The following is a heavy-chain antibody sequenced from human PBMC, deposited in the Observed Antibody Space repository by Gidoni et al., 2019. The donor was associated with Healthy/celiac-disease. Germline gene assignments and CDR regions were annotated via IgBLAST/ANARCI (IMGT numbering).Heavy chain of an antibody. Sequence: VQMVESGGGLVKPGGSLRLSCAASGSTFSDYYMNWIRQAPGKGLEWVSYITSGSTYTKYADSVKGRFTISRDNAKNSLYLQMNSLRVEDTAVYYCARVGDYGADDWYFDLWGRGTLVTVSS. J-gene: IGHJ2*01. CDR2: ITSGSTYT. CDR1: GSTFSDYY. V-gene: IGHV3-11*06. CDR3: ARVGDYGADDWYFDL. D-gene: IGHD4-17*01.